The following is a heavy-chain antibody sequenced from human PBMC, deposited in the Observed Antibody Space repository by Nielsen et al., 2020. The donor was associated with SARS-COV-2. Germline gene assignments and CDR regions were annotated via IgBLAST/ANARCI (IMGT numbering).Heavy chain of an antibody. D-gene: IGHD6-19*01. Sequence: ASVKVSCKASGYTFTSYGISWVRQAPGQGLEWMGWISAYNGNTNYAQKLQDRVTMTTDTSTSTAYMELRSLRSDDTAVYYCARFYSSGWYFYFDYWGQGTLVTVSS. CDR3: ARFYSSGWYFYFDY. J-gene: IGHJ4*02. CDR2: ISAYNGNT. V-gene: IGHV1-18*01. CDR1: GYTFTSYG.